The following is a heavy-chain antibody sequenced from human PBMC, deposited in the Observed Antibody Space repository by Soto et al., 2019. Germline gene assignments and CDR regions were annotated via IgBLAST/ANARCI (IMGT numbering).Heavy chain of an antibody. D-gene: IGHD3-3*01. CDR2: ISYDGSNK. J-gene: IGHJ4*02. V-gene: IGHV3-30-3*01. CDR3: ARDDYDFWSGYPDYFDY. Sequence: GGSLRLSCAASGFTFSSYAMHWVRQAPGKGLEWVAVISYDGSNKYYADSVKGRFTISRDNSKNTLYLQMNSLRAEDTAVYYCARDDYDFWSGYPDYFDYWGQGTLGTVSS. CDR1: GFTFSSYA.